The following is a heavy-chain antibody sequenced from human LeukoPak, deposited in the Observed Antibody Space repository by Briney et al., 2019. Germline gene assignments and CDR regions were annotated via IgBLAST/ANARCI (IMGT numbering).Heavy chain of an antibody. D-gene: IGHD3-10*01. CDR2: INHSGST. Sequence: SETLSLTCTVSGGSISSSSYYWGWIRQPPGKGLEWIGEINHSGSTNYNPSLKSRATISVDTSKNQFSLKLSSVTAPDTAVYYCARGITMVRGAPLSWFDPWGQGTLVTVSS. J-gene: IGHJ5*02. CDR1: GGSISSSSYY. CDR3: ARGITMVRGAPLSWFDP. V-gene: IGHV4-39*07.